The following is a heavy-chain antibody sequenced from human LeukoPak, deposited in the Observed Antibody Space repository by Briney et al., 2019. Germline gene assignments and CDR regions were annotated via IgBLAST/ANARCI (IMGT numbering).Heavy chain of an antibody. CDR2: IWYDGSNK. Sequence: GRSLRLSCAASGFTFSSYGMHWVRQAPGKGLEWVAVIWYDGSNKYYADSVKGRFTIFRDNSKNTLYLQMNSLRAEDTAVYYCARDPDSSSSFPYNWFDPWGQGTLVTVSS. D-gene: IGHD6-13*01. J-gene: IGHJ5*02. V-gene: IGHV3-33*01. CDR1: GFTFSSYG. CDR3: ARDPDSSSSFPYNWFDP.